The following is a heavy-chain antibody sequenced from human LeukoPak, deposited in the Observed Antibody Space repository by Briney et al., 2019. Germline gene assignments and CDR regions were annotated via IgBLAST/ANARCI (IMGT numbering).Heavy chain of an antibody. Sequence: SQTLSLTCAISGDSVSSNNVAWNWIRQSPSRGLEWLGRTFNRSKWYFDYAESVKSRITIYPDTSKNQFSLQLKSVTPEDTAVYYCAQGWDLNSWGQGTLVTVSS. CDR3: AQGWDLNS. V-gene: IGHV6-1*01. D-gene: IGHD1-26*01. CDR2: TFNRSKWYF. CDR1: GDSVSSNNVA. J-gene: IGHJ4*02.